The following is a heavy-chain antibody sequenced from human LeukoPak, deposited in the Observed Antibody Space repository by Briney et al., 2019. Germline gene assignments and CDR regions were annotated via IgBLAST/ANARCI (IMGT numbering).Heavy chain of an antibody. J-gene: IGHJ4*02. V-gene: IGHV4-31*03. CDR3: AREYRSSGYYYDY. CDR2: IYYSGST. D-gene: IGHD3-22*01. CDR1: GGSISSGGYY. Sequence: SQTLSLTCTVSGGSISSGGYYWSWIRQHPGKGLEWIGYIYYSGSTYYNPSLKSRVTISVDTSKNQFPLKLSSVTAADTAVYYCAREYRSSGYYYDYWGQGTLVTVSS.